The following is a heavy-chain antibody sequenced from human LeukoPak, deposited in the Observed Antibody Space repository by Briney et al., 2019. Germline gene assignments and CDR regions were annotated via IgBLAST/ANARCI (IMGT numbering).Heavy chain of an antibody. Sequence: GGSLRLSCAASGFTFSSYSMNWVRQAPGKGLEWVSSICSTSRCIFYADSVKGRFTISRDNAKSSLYLQMNDLRAEDTAVYYRVRHGDTASCLANWGQGTLVTVSS. CDR1: GFTFSSYS. J-gene: IGHJ4*02. D-gene: IGHD2-2*01. V-gene: IGHV3-21*01. CDR2: ICSTSRCI. CDR3: VRHGDTASCLAN.